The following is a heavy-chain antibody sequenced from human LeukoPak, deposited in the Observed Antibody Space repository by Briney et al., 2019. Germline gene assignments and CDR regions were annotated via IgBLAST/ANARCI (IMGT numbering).Heavy chain of an antibody. Sequence: SQTLSLTCTVSGGSISSGNYYWSWIRQPPGKGLEWIGYIFYSGSTYYNPSLKSRVTISVDTSKNQFSLRLSSVTAADTAVYYCATWGYQLLLFDHWGQGTLVTVSS. CDR3: ATWGYQLLLFDH. J-gene: IGHJ4*02. CDR2: IFYSGST. CDR1: GGSISSGNYY. V-gene: IGHV4-30-4*01. D-gene: IGHD2-2*01.